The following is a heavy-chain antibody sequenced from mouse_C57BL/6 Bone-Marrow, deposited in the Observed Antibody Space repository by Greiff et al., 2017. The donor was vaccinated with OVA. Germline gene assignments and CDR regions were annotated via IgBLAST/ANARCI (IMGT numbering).Heavy chain of an antibody. Sequence: QVQLKQSGAELVMPGASVKLSCKASGYTFTSYWMHWVKQRPGQGLEWIGEIDPSDSYTNYNQKFKGKSTLTVDKSSSTAYMQLSSLTSEDSAVYYCALGSSPFDYWGQGTTLTVSS. CDR1: GYTFTSYW. D-gene: IGHD1-1*01. J-gene: IGHJ2*01. CDR2: IDPSDSYT. V-gene: IGHV1-69*01. CDR3: ALGSSPFDY.